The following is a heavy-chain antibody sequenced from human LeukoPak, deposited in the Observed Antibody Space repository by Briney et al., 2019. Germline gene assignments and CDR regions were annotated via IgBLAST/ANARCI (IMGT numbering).Heavy chain of an antibody. CDR2: ISSSSSTI. CDR1: GFTFSSYS. Sequence: GGSLRLSCAASGFTFSSYSMNWVRQAPGKGLEWVSYISSSSSTIYYAASVKGRFTISRDNAKNSLYLQMNSLRAEDTAVYYCARAFRYGGNNFDYWGQGTLVTVSS. J-gene: IGHJ4*02. D-gene: IGHD4-23*01. V-gene: IGHV3-48*04. CDR3: ARAFRYGGNNFDY.